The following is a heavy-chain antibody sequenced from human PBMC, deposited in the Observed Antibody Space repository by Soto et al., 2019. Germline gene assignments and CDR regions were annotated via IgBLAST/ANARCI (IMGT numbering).Heavy chain of an antibody. J-gene: IGHJ5*02. D-gene: IGHD2-8*01. Sequence: SETLSLTCAVYGGSFSGYYWTWIRQPPGKGLEWIGEINHSGSTNYNPSLKSRVTISVDTSKNQFSLKLSSVTAADTAVYYCASSGYCTNGVCYTMFDPLGQGTLVT. V-gene: IGHV4-34*01. CDR1: GGSFSGYY. CDR3: ASSGYCTNGVCYTMFDP. CDR2: INHSGST.